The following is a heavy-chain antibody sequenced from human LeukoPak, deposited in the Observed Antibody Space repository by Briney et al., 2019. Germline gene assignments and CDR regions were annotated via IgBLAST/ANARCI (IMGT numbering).Heavy chain of an antibody. D-gene: IGHD2-15*01. CDR1: GYTFTSYA. CDR2: INTNTGNP. V-gene: IGHV7-4-1*02. Sequence: ASVKVSCKASGYTFTSYAMNWVRQAPGQGLEWMGWINTNTGNPTYAQGFTGRFVFSLDTSVSTAYLQISSLKAEDTAVYYCLVVAATPLVGHNWFDPWGQGTLVTVSS. CDR3: LVVAATPLVGHNWFDP. J-gene: IGHJ5*02.